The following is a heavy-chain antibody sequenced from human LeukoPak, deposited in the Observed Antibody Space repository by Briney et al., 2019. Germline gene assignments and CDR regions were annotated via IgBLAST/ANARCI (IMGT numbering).Heavy chain of an antibody. CDR2: INHSGST. CDR3: ARPGNRRITIFGVAPGWFDP. J-gene: IGHJ5*02. V-gene: IGHV4-34*01. D-gene: IGHD3-3*01. Sequence: SETLSLTCAVYGGSLSGYYWSWIRQPPGKGLEWIGEINHSGSTNYNPSLKSRVTISVDTSKNQFSLKLSSVTAADTAVYYCARPGNRRITIFGVAPGWFDPWGQGTLATVSS. CDR1: GGSLSGYY.